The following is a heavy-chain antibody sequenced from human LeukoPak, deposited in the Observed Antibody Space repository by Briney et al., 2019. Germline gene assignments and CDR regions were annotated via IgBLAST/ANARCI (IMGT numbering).Heavy chain of an antibody. CDR3: ARSITMIVDWFDP. CDR1: GFTFSRYS. CDR2: ITTSSSYI. Sequence: PGGSLRLSCAASGFTFSRYSLNWVRQAPGKGLQWVSSITTSSSYIYYADSVKGRFTISRDNARNSLYLHMNSLRAEDTAVYYCARSITMIVDWFDPWGQGTLVTVSS. J-gene: IGHJ5*02. V-gene: IGHV3-21*01. D-gene: IGHD3-22*01.